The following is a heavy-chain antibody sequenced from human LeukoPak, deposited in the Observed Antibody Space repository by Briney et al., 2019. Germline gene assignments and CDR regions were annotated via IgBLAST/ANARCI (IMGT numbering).Heavy chain of an antibody. V-gene: IGHV4-30-4*01. CDR3: AGGNVAMATISGFTAGDI. J-gene: IGHJ3*02. CDR1: GGSISSGDYY. CDR2: IYYSGST. D-gene: IGHD5-24*01. Sequence: SQTLSLTCTVSGGSISSGDYYWSWIRQPPGKGLEWIGYIYYSGSTYYNPSLKSRVTISVDTSKNQFSLKLSSVTAADTAVYYWAGGNVAMATISGFTAGDIWGQGTMVTVSS.